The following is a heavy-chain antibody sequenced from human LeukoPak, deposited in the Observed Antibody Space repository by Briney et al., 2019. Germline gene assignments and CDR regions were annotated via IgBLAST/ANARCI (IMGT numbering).Heavy chain of an antibody. V-gene: IGHV1-2*02. CDR1: GYTFTGYY. D-gene: IGHD3-10*01. CDR2: INPNSGGT. J-gene: IGHJ6*03. CDR3: ARCYYGSGSYSYYYYYMDV. Sequence: EASVKVSCKASGYTFTGYYMHWVRQAPGQGLEWMGWINPNSGGTNYAQKFQGRVTMTRDTSISTAYMELSRLRSDDTAVYYCARCYYGSGSYSYYYYYMDVWGKGTTVTISS.